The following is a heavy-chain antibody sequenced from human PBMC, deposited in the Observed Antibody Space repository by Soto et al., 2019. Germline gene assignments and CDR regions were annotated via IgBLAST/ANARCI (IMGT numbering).Heavy chain of an antibody. CDR3: AREATIAARLDS. CDR1: GGSISIGDYY. CDR2: IYYSGST. V-gene: IGHV4-30-4*01. J-gene: IGHJ4*02. D-gene: IGHD6-6*01. Sequence: QVQLQESGPGLVKPSQTLSLTCTVSGGSISIGDYYWSWLRQPPGKGLEWIGYIYYSGSTYYNPSLKSRVTISVDTSKNQFSPKLSSVTAADTAVYYCAREATIAARLDSWVQGTLVTVSS.